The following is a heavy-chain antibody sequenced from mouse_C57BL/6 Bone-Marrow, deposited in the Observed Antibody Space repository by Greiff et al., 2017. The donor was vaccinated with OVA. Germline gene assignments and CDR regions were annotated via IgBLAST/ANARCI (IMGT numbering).Heavy chain of an antibody. CDR1: GFTFSSYA. CDR2: ISDGGSYT. V-gene: IGHV5-4*03. CDR3: AKRGFAY. J-gene: IGHJ3*01. Sequence: EVMLVESGGGLVKPGGSLKLSCAASGFTFSSYAMSWVRQTPEKRLEWVATISDGGSYTYYPDNVKGRFTISRDNAKNNLYLQMSHLKSEDTAMYYCAKRGFAYWGQGTLVTVSA.